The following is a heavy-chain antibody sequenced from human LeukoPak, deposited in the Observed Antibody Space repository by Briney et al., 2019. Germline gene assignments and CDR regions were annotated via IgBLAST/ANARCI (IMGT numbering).Heavy chain of an antibody. CDR2: VYYSGTT. J-gene: IGHJ4*02. CDR1: GDSISLSFYY. D-gene: IGHD5-18*01. CDR3: ARDTGYSYGYVLDY. Sequence: MTSETLSLTCSVSGDSISLSFYYWGWIRQPPGKALEWIGSVYYSGTTSYNPSLKSRVTISVDMSKNHFSLRLRSVTAADTAVYYCARDTGYSYGYVLDYWGQGTLVTVSS. V-gene: IGHV4-39*07.